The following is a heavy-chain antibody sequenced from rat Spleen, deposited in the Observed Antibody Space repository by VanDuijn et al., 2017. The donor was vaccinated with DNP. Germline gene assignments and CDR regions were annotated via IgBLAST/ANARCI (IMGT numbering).Heavy chain of an antibody. Sequence: EVQLVESGGGLVQPGRSLKLSCAASGFTFSDYYMAWVRQAPKKGLEWVASISYEGSSTYYGDSVKGRFTISRDNAKSTLYLQMNSLRSEDTATYYCARRRGGGPYWYFDFWGPGTMVTVSS. CDR2: ISYEGSST. J-gene: IGHJ1*01. D-gene: IGHD1-11*01. CDR1: GFTFSDYY. V-gene: IGHV5-22*01. CDR3: ARRRGGGPYWYFDF.